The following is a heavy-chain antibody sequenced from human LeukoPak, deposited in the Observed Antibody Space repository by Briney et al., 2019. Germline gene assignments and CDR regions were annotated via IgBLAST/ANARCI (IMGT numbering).Heavy chain of an antibody. CDR1: GFTVSSKY. V-gene: IGHV3-53*01. CDR3: ATPRGIWGVSLDH. CDR2: IYSDGTS. D-gene: IGHD3-10*01. Sequence: GGSLRLSCAASGFTVSSKYMSWVRQAPGKGLEWVSIIYSDGTSYYADSVKGRFTISRDNSRNTLYLQMNSLRPEDTAVYYCATPRGIWGVSLDHWGQGTLVTVSS. J-gene: IGHJ4*02.